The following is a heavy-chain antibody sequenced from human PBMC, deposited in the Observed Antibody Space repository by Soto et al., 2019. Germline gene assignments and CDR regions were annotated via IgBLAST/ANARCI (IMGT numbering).Heavy chain of an antibody. CDR2: TFYRSTWYN. D-gene: IGHD6-13*01. V-gene: IGHV6-1*01. Sequence: QVQLQQSGPGLVKPSQTLSLTCAISGDSVSSNSAAWNWFRQSPSRGLEWLGRTFYRSTWYNDYAVSVRSRMTINPDTSKNQFSLQLTSVTPEDTAVYFCARDTGSSWSTFDYWGQGTLVTVSS. CDR1: GDSVSSNSAA. J-gene: IGHJ4*02. CDR3: ARDTGSSWSTFDY.